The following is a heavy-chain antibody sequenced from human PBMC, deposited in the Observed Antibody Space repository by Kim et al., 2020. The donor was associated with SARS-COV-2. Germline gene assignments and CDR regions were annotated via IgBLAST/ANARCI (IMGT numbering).Heavy chain of an antibody. CDR3: AIDPTDTYDILTGYYGYGMDV. CDR2: IYYSGST. V-gene: IGHV4-59*13. J-gene: IGHJ6*02. CDR1: GGSISSYY. Sequence: SETLSLTCTVSGGSISSYYWSWIRQPPGKGLEWIGYIYYSGSTNYNPSLKSRVTISVDTSKNQFSLKLSSVTAADTAVYYCAIDPTDTYDILTGYYGYGMDVWGQGTTVTVSS. D-gene: IGHD3-9*01.